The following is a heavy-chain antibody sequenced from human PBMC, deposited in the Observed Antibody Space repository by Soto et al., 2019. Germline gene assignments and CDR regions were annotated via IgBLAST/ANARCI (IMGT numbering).Heavy chain of an antibody. CDR1: GFTFSNAW. CDR2: IKSKTDGGTT. D-gene: IGHD1-1*01. CDR3: TSWNPIGLREYYGMDV. V-gene: IGHV3-15*07. J-gene: IGHJ6*02. Sequence: GGSLRLSCAASGFTFSNAWMNWVRQAPGKGLEWVGRIKSKTDGGTTDYAAPVKGRFTISRDDSKNTLYLQMNSLKTEDTAVYYCTSWNPIGLREYYGMDVWGQGTTVTVSS.